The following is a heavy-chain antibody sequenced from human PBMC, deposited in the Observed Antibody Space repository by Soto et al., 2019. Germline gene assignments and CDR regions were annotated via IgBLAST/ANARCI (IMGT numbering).Heavy chain of an antibody. CDR1: GFTFSTYW. CDR3: ARDVTAFRPEYIQH. J-gene: IGHJ1*01. V-gene: IGHV3-7*01. Sequence: PGGSLRLSCAASGFTFSTYWMSWVRQAPGKGLEWVANINQDGSEKHYVDSVKGRFTISRDNAKNSLYVQMNSLRAEDTAVYYCARDVTAFRPEYIQHWGQGTLVTVSS. CDR2: INQDGSEK. D-gene: IGHD2-21*02.